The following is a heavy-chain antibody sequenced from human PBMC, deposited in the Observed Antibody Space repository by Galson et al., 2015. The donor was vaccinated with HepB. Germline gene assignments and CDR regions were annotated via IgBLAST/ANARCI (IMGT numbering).Heavy chain of an antibody. V-gene: IGHV3-21*06. CDR2: ISGGSTYI. J-gene: IGHJ3*02. CDR3: ARDGHDAFDI. CDR1: GFTFNTYS. Sequence: SLRLSCAASGFTFNTYSMNWVRQAPGKGLEWVSSISGGSTYISYADSVKGRFTISRDNAKNSLYLQMNSLRAEDTAVYYCARDGHDAFDIWGQGTMVTVSS.